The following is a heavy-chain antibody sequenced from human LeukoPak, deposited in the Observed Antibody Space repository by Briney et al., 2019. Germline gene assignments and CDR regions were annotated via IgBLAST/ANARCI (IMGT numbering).Heavy chain of an antibody. CDR3: ARAYGDYEYFQN. D-gene: IGHD4-17*01. CDR2: IYYSGST. V-gene: IGHV4-59*13. CDR1: GGSISSYY. J-gene: IGHJ1*01. Sequence: SETLSLTCTVSGGSISSYYWSWIRQPRGKGGEGIGYIYYSGSTNYNPSLKSRVTISVATSNTQFSLKLSTVTPAATAVYYCARAYGDYEYFQNWGQGTLVTVSS.